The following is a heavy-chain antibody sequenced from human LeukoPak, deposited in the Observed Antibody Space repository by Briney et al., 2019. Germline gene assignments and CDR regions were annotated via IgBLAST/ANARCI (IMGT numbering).Heavy chain of an antibody. Sequence: GGSLRLSCTASGFTFDSYAMSWVRQAPGKGLEWVSAISGSGGTTYYADSVKGRFSISGDNSKNTLYLQMNSLRAEDTAVYYCARDSLEYQLLPEDYWGQGTLVTVSS. CDR1: GFTFDSYA. J-gene: IGHJ4*02. V-gene: IGHV3-23*01. CDR3: ARDSLEYQLLPEDY. CDR2: ISGSGGTT. D-gene: IGHD2-2*01.